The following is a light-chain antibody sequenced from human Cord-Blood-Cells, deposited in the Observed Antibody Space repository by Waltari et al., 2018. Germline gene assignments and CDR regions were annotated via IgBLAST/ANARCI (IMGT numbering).Light chain of an antibody. V-gene: IGLV2-23*01. J-gene: IGLJ2*01. CDR2: EGS. CDR3: CSYAGSSNVV. Sequence: QSALTQPASVSGSPGQSITISCTGTSSDVGSYNLVSWYQQHPGKAPKLMIYEGSKRPSGVSNRFSGSKSGNTDSLTSSGLQAEDEADYYCCSYAGSSNVVFGGGTKLTVL. CDR1: SSDVGSYNL.